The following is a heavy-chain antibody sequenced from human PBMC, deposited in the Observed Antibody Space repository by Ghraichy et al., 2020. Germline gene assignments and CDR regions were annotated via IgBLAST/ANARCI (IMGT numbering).Heavy chain of an antibody. V-gene: IGHV3-74*01. J-gene: IGHJ4*02. Sequence: GGSLRLSCAASGFSLSSYWMNWVRQVPGKGLVWVSRFHSDHNSASYADSVRGRFTISTDNAKNTMYLQMNSLTDDDTGLYYCTRANNLWLRSPDYYLDHWGQGTLVSVSS. CDR3: TRANNLWLRSPDYYLDH. D-gene: IGHD1-20*01. CDR2: FHSDHNSA. CDR1: GFSLSSYW.